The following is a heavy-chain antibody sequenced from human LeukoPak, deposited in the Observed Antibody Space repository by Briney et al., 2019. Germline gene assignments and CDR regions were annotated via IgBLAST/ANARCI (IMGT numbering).Heavy chain of an antibody. CDR3: AKWYCSSTSCSPVNY. Sequence: GGSLRLSCAVSGFTFSSYGMRWVRQAPGKGREWVALISNVGSNKYYADSVKGRFTISRDNSKNTLYLQMNSLRAEDTAVYYCAKWYCSSTSCSPVNYWGQGTLVTVSS. J-gene: IGHJ4*02. V-gene: IGHV3-30*18. CDR1: GFTFSSYG. CDR2: ISNVGSNK. D-gene: IGHD2-2*01.